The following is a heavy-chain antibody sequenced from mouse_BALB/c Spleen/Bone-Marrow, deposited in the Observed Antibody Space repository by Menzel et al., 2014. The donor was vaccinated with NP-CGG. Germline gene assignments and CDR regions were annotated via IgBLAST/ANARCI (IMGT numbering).Heavy chain of an antibody. D-gene: IGHD1-1*02. CDR2: IDAANGNS. CDR3: ARYGY. V-gene: IGHV14-3*02. CDR1: GFNIKDTY. J-gene: IGHJ4*01. Sequence: EIQLQQSGAELVKPGASVKLTCTGSGFNIKDTYMHWVKQRPEQGLEWIGRIDAANGNSKYDPKFQGKATITADTSSNKGYLQLSSLTSEDTAVYYCARYGYWGQGTSVTVSS.